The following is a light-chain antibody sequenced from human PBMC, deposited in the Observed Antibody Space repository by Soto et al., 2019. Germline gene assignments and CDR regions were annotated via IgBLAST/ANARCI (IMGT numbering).Light chain of an antibody. Sequence: DIVMTQSPDSLAVSLGERATINCKSSQSVLYSSNNKNYLAWYQQKPGQPHKLLIYWASTRESGVPDRFSGSESVTDFTLTISILQAEDVAVYYCQQYYSTPLTFGGGTKVEIK. CDR1: QSVLYSSNNKNY. CDR2: WAS. J-gene: IGKJ4*01. CDR3: QQYYSTPLT. V-gene: IGKV4-1*01.